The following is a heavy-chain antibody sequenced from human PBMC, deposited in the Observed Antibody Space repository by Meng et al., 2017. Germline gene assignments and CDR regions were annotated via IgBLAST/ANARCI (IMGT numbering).Heavy chain of an antibody. CDR3: ARENQGGIVEGGPTYYFDY. J-gene: IGHJ4*02. D-gene: IGHD6-13*01. Sequence: GSLRLSCAVSGGSISSSHWWTWVRQSPGRGLEWIGEIYHSGTTNYNPSLKSRVTISVDKSRNLFSPNLSSVTAADTAMYYCARENQGGIVEGGPTYYFDYWGQGALVTVSS. CDR1: GGSISSSHW. CDR2: IYHSGTT. V-gene: IGHV4-4*02.